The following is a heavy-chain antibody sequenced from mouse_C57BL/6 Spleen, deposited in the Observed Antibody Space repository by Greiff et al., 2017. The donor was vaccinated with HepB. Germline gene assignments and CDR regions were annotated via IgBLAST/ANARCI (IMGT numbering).Heavy chain of an antibody. CDR1: GYTFTDYE. Sequence: VQLQQSGAELVRPGASVTLSCKASGYTFTDYEMHWVKQTPVHGLEWIGAIDPETGGTAYNQKFKGKAILTADKSSSTAYMELRSLTSEDSAVYYCTRKRDYYGSSWFAYWGQGTLVTVSA. J-gene: IGHJ3*01. CDR2: IDPETGGT. V-gene: IGHV1-15*01. D-gene: IGHD1-1*01. CDR3: TRKRDYYGSSWFAY.